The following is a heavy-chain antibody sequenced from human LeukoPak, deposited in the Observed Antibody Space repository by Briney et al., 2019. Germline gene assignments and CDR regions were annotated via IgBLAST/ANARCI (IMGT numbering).Heavy chain of an antibody. D-gene: IGHD2-2*01. CDR2: ISSSSSYI. V-gene: IGHV3-21*01. Sequence: GGSLRLSCAASGFTFSSYSMNWVRQAPGKGLEWVSSISSSSSYIYYADSVKGRFTISRDNAKNSLYLQMNSLRAEDTAVYYCAREGCSSTSCYWEDAFDIWGQRTMVTVSS. CDR1: GFTFSSYS. J-gene: IGHJ3*02. CDR3: AREGCSSTSCYWEDAFDI.